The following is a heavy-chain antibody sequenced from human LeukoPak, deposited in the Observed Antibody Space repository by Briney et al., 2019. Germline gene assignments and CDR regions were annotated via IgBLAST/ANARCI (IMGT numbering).Heavy chain of an antibody. V-gene: IGHV3-30*18. J-gene: IGHJ4*02. D-gene: IGHD3-16*01. CDR1: GFTFSSYG. CDR2: ISYDGSNK. CDR3: AKERRAITYYFDY. Sequence: PGGSLRLSCAASGFTFSSYGMHWVRQAPGKGLEWVAVISYDGSNKYYADSVKGRFTISRDNSKNTLYLQMNSLRAEDTAVYYCAKERRAITYYFDYWGQGTLVTVSS.